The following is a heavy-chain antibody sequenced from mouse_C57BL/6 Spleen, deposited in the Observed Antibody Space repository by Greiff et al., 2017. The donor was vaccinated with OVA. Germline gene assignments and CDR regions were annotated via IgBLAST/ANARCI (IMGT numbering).Heavy chain of an antibody. V-gene: IGHV1-7*01. CDR3: AFDSSGYVASMDY. CDR2: INPSSGYT. CDR1: GYTFTSYW. J-gene: IGHJ4*01. D-gene: IGHD3-2*02. Sequence: VQLQEPGAELAKPGASVKLSCKASGYTFTSYWMHWVKQRPGRGLEWIGYINPSSGYTKYNQKFKDKATLTVDKSSSTAYMQLSSLTSEDSAVYAGAFDSSGYVASMDYWGQGTSVTVSS.